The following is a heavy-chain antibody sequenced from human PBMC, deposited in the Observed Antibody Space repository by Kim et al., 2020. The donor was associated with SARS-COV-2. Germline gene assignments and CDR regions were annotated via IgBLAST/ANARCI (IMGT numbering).Heavy chain of an antibody. Sequence: SETLSLTCTVSGGSISSGSYYWSWIRQPAGKGLEWIGRIYTSGSTNYNPSLKSPVTISVDTSKNQFSLKLSSVTAADTAVYYCARGEVTMVRGNYYGMDVWGQGTTVTVSS. J-gene: IGHJ6*02. V-gene: IGHV4-61*02. CDR1: GGSISSGSYY. CDR2: IYTSGST. D-gene: IGHD3-10*01. CDR3: ARGEVTMVRGNYYGMDV.